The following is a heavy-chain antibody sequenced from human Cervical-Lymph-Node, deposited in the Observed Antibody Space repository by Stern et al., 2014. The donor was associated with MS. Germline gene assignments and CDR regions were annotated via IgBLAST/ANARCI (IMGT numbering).Heavy chain of an antibody. D-gene: IGHD3/OR15-3a*01. V-gene: IGHV3-73*02. CDR3: TRSSDFWTGYYSTIDH. CDR1: GFTFSDSA. Sequence: EVQLVESGGGLVQPGGSLTLSCAASGFTFSDSAMHWVRQASGKGLEWVGRIRSKANTYATAYAASVKGRFTISRDDSKNTAYLQMNSLKSEDTAVYYCTRSSDFWTGYYSTIDHWGQGTLVTVSS. CDR2: IRSKANTYAT. J-gene: IGHJ4*02.